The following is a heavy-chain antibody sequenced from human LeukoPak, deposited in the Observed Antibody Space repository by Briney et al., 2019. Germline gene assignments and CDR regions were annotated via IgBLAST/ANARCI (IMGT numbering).Heavy chain of an antibody. V-gene: IGHV3-7*04. J-gene: IGHJ3*02. CDR1: GFTFSGYW. CDR3: ARDWQWQQLDGDAFDI. D-gene: IGHD6-13*01. CDR2: IKQDGSEK. Sequence: GGSLRLSCAASGFTFSGYWMSWVSQAPGKGLEWVANIKQDGSEKYYVDSVKGRFTISRDNAKNSLFLQMNSLRAEDTAVYYCARDWQWQQLDGDAFDIWGQGTMVTVSS.